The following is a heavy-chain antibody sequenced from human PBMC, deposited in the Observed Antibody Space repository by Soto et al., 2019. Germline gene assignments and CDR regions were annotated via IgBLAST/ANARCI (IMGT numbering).Heavy chain of an antibody. CDR3: ARAHSYYGMDV. V-gene: IGHV3-66*01. CDR2: IYSGGST. Sequence: EVQLVESGGGLVQPGGSLRLSCAASGFTVSSNYMSWVRQAPGKGLEWVSVIYSGGSTYYADSVKGRFTISRDNSKNTLYLQMNSLIAEDTAVYYCARAHSYYGMDVWGHGTTVTVSS. J-gene: IGHJ6*02. CDR1: GFTVSSNY.